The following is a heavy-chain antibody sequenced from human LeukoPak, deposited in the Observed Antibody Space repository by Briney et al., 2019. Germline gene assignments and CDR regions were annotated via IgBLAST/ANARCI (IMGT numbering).Heavy chain of an antibody. Sequence: SETLSLTCAVSGYSISSGYYWGWIRQPSGKGLEWIGSIYHSGSTYYNPSLKSRVTISVDTSKNQFSLKLSSVTAADTAVYYCARQQQLVLGYFDYWGQGTLVTVSS. V-gene: IGHV4-38-2*01. CDR1: GYSISSGYY. CDR2: IYHSGST. D-gene: IGHD6-13*01. J-gene: IGHJ4*02. CDR3: ARQQQLVLGYFDY.